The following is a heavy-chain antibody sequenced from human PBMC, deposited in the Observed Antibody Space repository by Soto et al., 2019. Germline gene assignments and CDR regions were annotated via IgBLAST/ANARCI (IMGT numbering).Heavy chain of an antibody. V-gene: IGHV3-7*01. CDR1: GFAFSNYL. CDR3: GRWNYAFDI. D-gene: IGHD1-7*01. Sequence: EVQLVEPGGGLVQPGGSLRLSCAASGFAFSNYLMSWVRQAPGKGLEWVANIKKDGNEKYSVDSVKGRFTISSDNAKNALYLQMSSLRAEATAVYYCGRWNYAFDIWGQGTMVTVSS. CDR2: IKKDGNEK. J-gene: IGHJ3*02.